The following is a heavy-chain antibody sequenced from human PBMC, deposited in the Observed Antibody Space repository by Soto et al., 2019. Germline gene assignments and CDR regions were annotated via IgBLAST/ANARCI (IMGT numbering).Heavy chain of an antibody. Sequence: QEQLQQSGPGLVKPSQTLLLTCAISGDSVSKNSATWNWIRQSPARGLEWLGRTYYRSKWYNDYAVSVKSRLTINPDSSKNQFSLQLNSVTPEDTAVYYCARGSLRGGNWYFDLWGRGTLVTVSS. CDR3: ARGSLRGGNWYFDL. CDR2: TYYRSKWYN. J-gene: IGHJ2*01. CDR1: GDSVSKNSAT. D-gene: IGHD3-16*01. V-gene: IGHV6-1*01.